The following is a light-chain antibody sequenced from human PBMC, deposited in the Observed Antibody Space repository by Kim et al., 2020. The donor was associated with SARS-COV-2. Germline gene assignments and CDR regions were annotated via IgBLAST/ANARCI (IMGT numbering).Light chain of an antibody. J-gene: IGLJ2*01. Sequence: QSALTQPASVSGSPGQSITISCTGTSSDVGGYNYVSWYQQHPGKAPKLMIYDVSKRPSGVSNRFSGSKSGNTASLTISGLQAEDEADYYCNSYTTNTVFFGGGTQLTVL. V-gene: IGLV2-14*01. CDR2: DVS. CDR1: SSDVGGYNY. CDR3: NSYTTNTVF.